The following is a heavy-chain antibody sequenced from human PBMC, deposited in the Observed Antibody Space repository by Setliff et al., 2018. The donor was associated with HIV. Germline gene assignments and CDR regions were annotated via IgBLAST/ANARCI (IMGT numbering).Heavy chain of an antibody. J-gene: IGHJ4*02. CDR3: ARSGYCVGTDCYRGPLDY. CDR1: GGSSNDYS. D-gene: IGHD2-21*01. V-gene: IGHV4-34*01. CDR2: TSHNGES. Sequence: SETLSLTCAVYGGSSNDYSWTWIRQAPGKGLEWIGETSHNGESSYNTSLTSRVTISVDTSKRQFSLKLTSVTAADTAVYYCARSGYCVGTDCYRGPLDYWGQGVLVTVSS.